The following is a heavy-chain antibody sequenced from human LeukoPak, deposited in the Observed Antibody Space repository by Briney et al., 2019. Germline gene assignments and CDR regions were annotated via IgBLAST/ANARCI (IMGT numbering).Heavy chain of an antibody. CDR3: AREQQMDNWFDP. CDR2: INSDGSST. D-gene: IGHD6-13*01. CDR1: GFTFSSYW. J-gene: IGHJ5*02. V-gene: IGHV3-74*01. Sequence: QPGGSLRLSCAASGFTFSSYWMHWVRQAPGKGLVWVSRINSDGSSTSYADSAKGRFTISRDNAKNTLYLQMNSLRAEDTAVYYCAREQQMDNWFDPWGQGTLVTVSS.